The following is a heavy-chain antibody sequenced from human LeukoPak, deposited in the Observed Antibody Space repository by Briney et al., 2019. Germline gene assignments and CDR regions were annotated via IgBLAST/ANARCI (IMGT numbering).Heavy chain of an antibody. Sequence: SETLSLTCAVYGGPFTGYYWTWIRQSPNKGLEWIGGITHSGRTNSNPTLRSRFSLSVDTSKNQFSLRVNSVTAADTGLYFCARGETVTPKKTLKKNFYYYAMDVWAKGPRSPSP. J-gene: IGHJ6*02. CDR1: GGPFTGYY. CDR3: ARGETVTPKKTLKKNFYYYAMDV. V-gene: IGHV4-34*01. D-gene: IGHD2-21*02. CDR2: ITHSGRT.